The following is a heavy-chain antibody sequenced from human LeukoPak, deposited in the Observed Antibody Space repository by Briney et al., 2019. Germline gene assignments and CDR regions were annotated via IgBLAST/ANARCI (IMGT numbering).Heavy chain of an antibody. J-gene: IGHJ3*02. CDR3: AREWWYSSSRHDAFDI. Sequence: SVKVSCKSSGGTFSSYAIIWVRQAPGQGLEWMGGIIPIFGTANYAQKLQGRVTITADESTSTAYMELSSLRSEDTAVYSCAREWWYSSSRHDAFDIWGQGTMVTVSS. D-gene: IGHD6-13*01. CDR2: IIPIFGTA. V-gene: IGHV1-69*01. CDR1: GGTFSSYA.